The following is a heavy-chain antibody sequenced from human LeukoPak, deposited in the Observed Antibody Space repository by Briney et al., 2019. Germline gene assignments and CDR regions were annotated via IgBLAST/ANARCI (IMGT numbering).Heavy chain of an antibody. J-gene: IGHJ4*02. V-gene: IGHV3-74*01. Sequence: GGSLRLSCAASGFTFSGYWMHWVRQAPGKGLVWVSRINTDGSTTSYADSVKGRFAISRDNAKNTLYLQMNSLRAEDTAVYYCANIGPYSSKGWGQGTLVTVSS. CDR3: ANIGPYSSKG. D-gene: IGHD5-18*01. CDR2: INTDGSTT. CDR1: GFTFSGYW.